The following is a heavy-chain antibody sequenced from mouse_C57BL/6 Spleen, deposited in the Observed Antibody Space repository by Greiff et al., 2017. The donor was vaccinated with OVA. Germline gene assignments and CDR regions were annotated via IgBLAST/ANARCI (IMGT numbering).Heavy chain of an antibody. CDR2: ISSGSSTI. J-gene: IGHJ3*01. V-gene: IGHV5-17*01. Sequence: EVMLVESGGGLVKPGGSLKLSCAASGFTFSDYGMHWVRQAPEKGLEWVAYISSGSSTIYYADTVKGRFTLSRDNATITLSLPMTSLRSEDTAMYYCARGRGYGSRSAWFAYWGQGTLVTVSA. CDR3: ARGRGYGSRSAWFAY. CDR1: GFTFSDYG. D-gene: IGHD1-1*01.